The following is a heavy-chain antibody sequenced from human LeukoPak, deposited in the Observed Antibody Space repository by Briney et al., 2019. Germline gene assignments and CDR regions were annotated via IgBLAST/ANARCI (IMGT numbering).Heavy chain of an antibody. J-gene: IGHJ4*02. V-gene: IGHV4-39*01. CDR1: GVSISGGSFY. Sequence: KASETLSLTCTVSGVSISGGSFYWDWIRQPPGKGLEWIGIIHYSGATYSNPSLKSRVTISIDTSKNQLSLKLSSVTAADTAVYYCARRQVTSGTKYFDFWGQGTLVTVSS. D-gene: IGHD3-10*01. CDR2: IHYSGAT. CDR3: ARRQVTSGTKYFDF.